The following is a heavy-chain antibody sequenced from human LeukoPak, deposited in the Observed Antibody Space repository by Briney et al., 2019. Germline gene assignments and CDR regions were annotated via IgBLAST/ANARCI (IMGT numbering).Heavy chain of an antibody. V-gene: IGHV4-31*03. D-gene: IGHD3-10*01. J-gene: IGHJ4*02. CDR1: GGSINSGGYY. CDR2: IYYSGST. Sequence: PSQTLSLTCTVSGGSINSGGYYWSWIRQHPGKGLEWIGYIYYSGSTYYNPSLKSRLTTSVDTSENQFSLKLTSMTAADTAVYYCARAIIGYYFDYWGQGTLVTVSS. CDR3: ARAIIGYYFDY.